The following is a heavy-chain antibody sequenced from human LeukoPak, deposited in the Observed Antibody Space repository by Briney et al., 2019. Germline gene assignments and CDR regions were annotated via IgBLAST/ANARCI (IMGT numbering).Heavy chain of an antibody. CDR1: GYSISSGYY. CDR3: ASRKLANDY. CDR2: IYYTGST. Sequence: SETLSLTCTVSGYSISSGYYWGWIRQSPGKGLEWIGYIYYTGSTTYNPPLKSRVTMSADTSKNQFSLKLSSVTAADTAVYYYASRKLANDYWGQGTLVTVSS. V-gene: IGHV4-61*01. D-gene: IGHD1-1*01. J-gene: IGHJ4*02.